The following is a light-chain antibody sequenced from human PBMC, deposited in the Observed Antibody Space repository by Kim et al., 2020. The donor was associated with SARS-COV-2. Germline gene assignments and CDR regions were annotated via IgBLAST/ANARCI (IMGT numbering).Light chain of an antibody. CDR3: QQYRSDSPSVT. Sequence: VGDRITITVRASQSISRWVAWYQQKPGKAPKLLIDDTSRLEGGVPSRFSGSGSETEFTLTISSLQPDDFAAYYCQQYRSDSPSVTFGGGTKVDIK. J-gene: IGKJ4*01. CDR1: QSISRW. CDR2: DTS. V-gene: IGKV1-5*01.